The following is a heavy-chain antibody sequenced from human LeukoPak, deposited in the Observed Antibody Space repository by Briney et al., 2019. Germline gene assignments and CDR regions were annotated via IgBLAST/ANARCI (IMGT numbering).Heavy chain of an antibody. D-gene: IGHD3-3*01. CDR3: ARHYDPQPFDVFDI. CDR2: IYHSGST. Sequence: SETLSLTCTVSDYSISSGHYWGWIRQPPGKGLEWIGSIYHSGSTYYNPSLKSRVTISVDTSKNQVSLKLSSVTAADTAVYYCARHYDPQPFDVFDIWGQGTMVTVPS. V-gene: IGHV4-38-2*02. J-gene: IGHJ3*02. CDR1: DYSISSGHY.